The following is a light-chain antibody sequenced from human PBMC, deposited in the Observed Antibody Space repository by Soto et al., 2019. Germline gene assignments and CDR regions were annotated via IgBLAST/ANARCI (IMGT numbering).Light chain of an antibody. J-gene: IGKJ1*01. CDR1: QSVSSSY. CDR3: QQYGSSPHWT. Sequence: EIVLTQSPGTLSLSPGERATLSCRASQSVSSSYLAWYQQKPGQAPRLLSYGASSRATGIPDRFSGSWSGTDFTLTISRLEPEDFAVYYCQQYGSSPHWTFGQGTKVDIK. V-gene: IGKV3-20*01. CDR2: GAS.